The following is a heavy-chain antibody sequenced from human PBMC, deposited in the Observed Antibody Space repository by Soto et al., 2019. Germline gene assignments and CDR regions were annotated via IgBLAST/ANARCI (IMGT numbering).Heavy chain of an antibody. V-gene: IGHV4-39*01. J-gene: IGHJ4*02. CDR1: GGSISSSSYY. CDR2: IYYSGST. D-gene: IGHD3-22*01. CDR3: ARFNYYDSSGYY. Sequence: SETLSLTCTVSGGSISSSSYYWGWIRQPPGKGLEWIGSIYYSGSTYYNPSLKSRVTISVDTSKNQFSLKLSSVTAAGTAVYYCARFNYYDSSGYYWGQGTLVTVSS.